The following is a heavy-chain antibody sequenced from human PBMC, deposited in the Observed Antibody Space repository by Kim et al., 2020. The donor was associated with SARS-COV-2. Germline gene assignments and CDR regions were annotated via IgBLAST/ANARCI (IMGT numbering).Heavy chain of an antibody. J-gene: IGHJ6*03. CDR3: ARNYDFWSGNDVDFHYY. CDR1: GFNFSNYW. CDR2: IKQDGSEK. V-gene: IGHV3-7*01. Sequence: GGSLRLSCAASGFNFSNYWLTWVRQAPGKGLEWVSNIKQDGSEKYYVDSVKGRFTITRDNANKSLHLLMKSLRAEDTAVYYCARNYDFWSGNDVDFHYY. D-gene: IGHD3-3*01.